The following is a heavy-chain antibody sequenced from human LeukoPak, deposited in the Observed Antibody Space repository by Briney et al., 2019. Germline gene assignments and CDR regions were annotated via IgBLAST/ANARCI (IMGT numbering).Heavy chain of an antibody. D-gene: IGHD6-19*01. J-gene: IGHJ4*02. V-gene: IGHV4-34*01. CDR1: GGSFSGYY. Sequence: SETLSLTCAVYGGSFSGYYWSWIRQPPGKGLEWIGEINHSGSTNYNPSLKSRVTISVDTSKNQFSLKLSSVTAADTAVYYCARGWRKSSGWYGRGYWGQGTLVTVSS. CDR3: ARGWRKSSGWYGRGY. CDR2: INHSGST.